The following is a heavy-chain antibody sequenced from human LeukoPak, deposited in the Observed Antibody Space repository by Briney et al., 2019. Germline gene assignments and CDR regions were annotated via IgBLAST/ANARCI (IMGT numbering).Heavy chain of an antibody. Sequence: GGSLRLSXAGSGFTFSRYAMSWVRQAPGKGLEWVSTIGTGGSTYYVDSVKGRFTISRDNSKNTVYLQMNSLRAEDTALYCCAKRGYDYGGPFFDYWGQGTLVSVSS. V-gene: IGHV3-23*01. CDR3: AKRGYDYGGPFFDY. CDR1: GFTFSRYA. J-gene: IGHJ4*02. D-gene: IGHD4-23*01. CDR2: IGTGGST.